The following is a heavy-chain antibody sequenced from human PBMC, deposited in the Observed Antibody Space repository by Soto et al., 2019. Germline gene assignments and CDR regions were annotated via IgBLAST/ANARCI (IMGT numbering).Heavy chain of an antibody. CDR1: GFTFSSYD. Sequence: GGSLRLSCAASGFTFSSYDMHWVRQATGKGLEWVSAIGTAGDTYYPGSVKGRFTISRENAKNSLYLQMNSLRAEDTAVYYCARDHTYDSSGYYHGGMDVWGQGTTVTVSS. D-gene: IGHD3-22*01. CDR2: IGTAGDT. CDR3: ARDHTYDSSGYYHGGMDV. J-gene: IGHJ6*02. V-gene: IGHV3-13*01.